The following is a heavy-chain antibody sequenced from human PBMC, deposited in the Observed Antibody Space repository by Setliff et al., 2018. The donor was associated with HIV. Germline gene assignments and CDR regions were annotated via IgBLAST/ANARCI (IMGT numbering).Heavy chain of an antibody. CDR1: GGSFSGYY. V-gene: IGHV4-34*01. D-gene: IGHD2-2*01. CDR3: ARGRSCSSSSCYLVYYYYYGMDV. J-gene: IGHJ6*02. CDR2: IIHTGST. Sequence: SETLSLTCAVYGGSFSGYYWSWIRQPPGKGLEWIGEIIHTGSTNYNPSLKSRVTISVDTSKNQFSLSLSSVIAADTAVYYCARGRSCSSSSCYLVYYYYYGMDVWGHGSTVTVSS.